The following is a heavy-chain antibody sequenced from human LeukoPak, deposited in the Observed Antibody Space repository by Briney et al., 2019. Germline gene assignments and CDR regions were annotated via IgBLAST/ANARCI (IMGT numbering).Heavy chain of an antibody. J-gene: IGHJ6*02. D-gene: IGHD1-1*01. CDR2: ISWDGGST. V-gene: IGHV3-43*01. CDR3: AKQLERTTDYYYYGMDV. Sequence: GGSLRLSCAASGFTFDDYTMHWVRQAPGKGLEWVSLISWDGGSTYYADSVKGRFTISRDNSKNSLYLQMNSLRTEDTALYYCAKQLERTTDYYYYGMDVWGQGTTVTVSS. CDR1: GFTFDDYT.